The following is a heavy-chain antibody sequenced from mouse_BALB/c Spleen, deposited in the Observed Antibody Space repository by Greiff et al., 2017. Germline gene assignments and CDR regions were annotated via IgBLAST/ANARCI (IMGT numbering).Heavy chain of an antibody. CDR1: GYTFTSYV. D-gene: IGHD2-2*01. Sequence: EVKLMESGPELVKPGASVKMSCKASGYTFTSYVMHWVKQKPGQGLEWIGYINPYNDGTKYNEKFKGKATLTSDKSSSTAYMELSSLTSEDSAVYYCARRGYDGDYYAMDYWGQGTSVTVSS. CDR3: ARRGYDGDYYAMDY. CDR2: INPYNDGT. J-gene: IGHJ4*01. V-gene: IGHV1-14*01.